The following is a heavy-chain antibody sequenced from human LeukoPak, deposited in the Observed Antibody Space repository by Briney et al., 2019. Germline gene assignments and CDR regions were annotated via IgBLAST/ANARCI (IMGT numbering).Heavy chain of an antibody. CDR2: IQNDGSTK. CDR3: ARAYRGLYGGDGYSFFDY. CDR1: AFTWTTYA. Sequence: GGSLRLSCAASAFTWTTYAMDWVRQAPGKGLEWVAFIQNDGSTKFYADSVKGRFTISRDNAKNSLYLQMNSLRAEDTAVYYCARAYRGLYGGDGYSFFDYWGQGTLVTVSS. D-gene: IGHD5-24*01. J-gene: IGHJ4*02. V-gene: IGHV3-30*02.